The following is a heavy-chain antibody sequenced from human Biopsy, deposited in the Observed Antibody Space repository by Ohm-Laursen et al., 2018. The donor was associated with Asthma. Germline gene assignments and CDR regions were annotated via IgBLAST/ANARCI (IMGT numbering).Heavy chain of an antibody. Sequence: SLRVSCAASGFTFRDYYMTWIRQAPGKGLEWVAYISSRGSNIFYADSVKGRFTISRDNAKKSLFLEMNSLTVEDTAVYFCARGYSTSWYFGYWGQGTLVTVSS. D-gene: IGHD6-13*01. CDR2: ISSRGSNI. V-gene: IGHV3-11*01. CDR3: ARGYSTSWYFGY. J-gene: IGHJ4*02. CDR1: GFTFRDYY.